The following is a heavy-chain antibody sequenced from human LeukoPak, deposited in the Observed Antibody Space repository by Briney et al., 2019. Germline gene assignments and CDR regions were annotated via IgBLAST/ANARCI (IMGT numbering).Heavy chain of an antibody. V-gene: IGHV3-64D*06. CDR3: VKDGGYHGSGSSYYFVY. D-gene: IGHD3-10*01. CDR2: ISSNGGST. J-gene: IGHJ4*02. CDR1: GFTFSGYA. Sequence: GGSLRLSCSASGFTFSGYAMDSVLQAPGKGPEYVSAISSNGGSTYYADSVKGRFAISRDNSKNTLYLQMSSLRAEDTAVYYCVKDGGYHGSGSSYYFVYWGQGTLVTVSS.